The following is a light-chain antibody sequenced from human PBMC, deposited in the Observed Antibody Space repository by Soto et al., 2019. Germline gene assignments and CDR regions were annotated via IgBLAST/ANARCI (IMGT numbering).Light chain of an antibody. V-gene: IGLV2-14*01. CDR1: SSDVGGYNY. J-gene: IGLJ3*02. CDR2: EVD. CDR3: SSYTSSSTLL. Sequence: QSALTQPASVSGSPGQSITISCTGTSSDVGGYNYVSWYQQHPGKAPQLMIYEVDNRPSGVSNRFSGSKSGNTASLTISGLQAEDEADYYCSSYTSSSTLLFGGGTQLTV.